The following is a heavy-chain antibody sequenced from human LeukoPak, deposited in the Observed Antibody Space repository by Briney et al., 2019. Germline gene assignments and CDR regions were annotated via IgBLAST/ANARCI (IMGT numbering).Heavy chain of an antibody. D-gene: IGHD3-22*01. J-gene: IGHJ6*03. CDR3: ARVSLYYDSSGYSYYMDV. CDR2: INHSGST. Sequence: SETLSLTCTVSGYSISSGYYWSWIRQPPGKGLEWIGEINHSGSTNYNPSLKSRVTISVDTSKNQFSLKLSSVTAADTAVYYCARVSLYYDSSGYSYYMDVWGKGTTVTVSS. CDR1: GYSISSGYY. V-gene: IGHV4-38-2*02.